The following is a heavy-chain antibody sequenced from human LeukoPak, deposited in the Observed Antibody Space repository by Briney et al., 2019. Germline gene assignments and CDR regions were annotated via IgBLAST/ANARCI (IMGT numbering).Heavy chain of an antibody. V-gene: IGHV4-4*09. CDR1: GASINNYY. Sequence: SETLSLTCTVSGASINNYYWSWIRQTPEKGLEWMGHIHSSGGSSYYPSLKSRLTLSIDTSRNQLSLKLPSVTAADTAVYFCARLGSYHDFWGQGALVTVSS. J-gene: IGHJ4*02. CDR2: IHSSGGS. CDR3: ARLGSYHDF. D-gene: IGHD1-26*01.